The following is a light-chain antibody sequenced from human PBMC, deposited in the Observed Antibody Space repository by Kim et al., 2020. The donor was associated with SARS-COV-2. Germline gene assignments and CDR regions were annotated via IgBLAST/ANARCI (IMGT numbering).Light chain of an antibody. CDR2: DST. CDR3: HEYEELS. J-gene: IGKJ4*01. V-gene: IGKV1-33*01. Sequence: DIQLTQSPSYLSASVGDRVTITCQASQDIAKYLNWYQQKPGGTPRLLVYDSTTLEVGVPSRFTGSGGGRDFSLTIRSLEPDDFATYYCHEYEELSFGGGPRWIS. CDR1: QDIAKY.